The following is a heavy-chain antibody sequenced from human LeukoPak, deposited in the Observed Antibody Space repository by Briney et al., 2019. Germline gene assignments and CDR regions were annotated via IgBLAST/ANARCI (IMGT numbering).Heavy chain of an antibody. CDR2: VWYDGSNR. V-gene: IGHV3-33*06. CDR3: AKDHSGSLLDY. Sequence: GGSLRLSCEASGFSFSSYGMHWVRQAPDKGLEWVAVVWYDGSNRYYADSVKGRFTISRDNSKNTLYLQMNSLRAEDTAVYYCAKDHSGSLLDYWGQGTVVTVSS. CDR1: GFSFSSYG. J-gene: IGHJ4*02. D-gene: IGHD1-26*01.